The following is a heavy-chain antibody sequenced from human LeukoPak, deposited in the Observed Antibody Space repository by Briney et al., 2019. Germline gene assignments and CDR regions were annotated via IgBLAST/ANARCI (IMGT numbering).Heavy chain of an antibody. CDR2: IYYSGST. CDR3: ARTDLLGGSAPDAFDI. D-gene: IGHD3-10*01. CDR1: GGSISSYY. Sequence: SETLSLTCTVSGGSISSYYWSWIRQPPGKGLEWIGYIYYSGSTNYNPSLKSRVTISVDTSKNQFSLKLSSVTAADTAVYYCARTDLLGGSAPDAFDIWGQGTMVTVSS. V-gene: IGHV4-59*01. J-gene: IGHJ3*02.